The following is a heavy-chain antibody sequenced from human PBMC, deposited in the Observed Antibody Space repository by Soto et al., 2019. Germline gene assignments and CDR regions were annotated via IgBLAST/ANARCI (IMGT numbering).Heavy chain of an antibody. CDR1: GGSISSGDYY. D-gene: IGHD2-21*02. Sequence: SETLSLTCTVSGGSISSGDYYWSWIRQHPGKGLEWIGYIYYSGSTYYNPSLKSRVTISVDTSKNHFSLKLTSVTAADTAVYYCARGPCGGDCHPPDFWGQGTLVTVSS. V-gene: IGHV4-30-4*08. J-gene: IGHJ4*02. CDR3: ARGPCGGDCHPPDF. CDR2: IYYSGST.